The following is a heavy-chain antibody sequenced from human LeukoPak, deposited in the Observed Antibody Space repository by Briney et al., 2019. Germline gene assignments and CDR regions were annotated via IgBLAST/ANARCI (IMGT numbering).Heavy chain of an antibody. D-gene: IGHD3-10*01. Sequence: SETLSLTCAVSGYSISSGYFWGWIRQPPGKGLEWIGSIYHSGTTYYNPSLKSRVTISVDTSRNQFSLKLTPVTAADTAVYYCARERDFYGSGTYRDFDYWGQGTLVTVSS. CDR3: ARERDFYGSGTYRDFDY. J-gene: IGHJ4*02. CDR2: IYHSGTT. V-gene: IGHV4-38-2*02. CDR1: GYSISSGYF.